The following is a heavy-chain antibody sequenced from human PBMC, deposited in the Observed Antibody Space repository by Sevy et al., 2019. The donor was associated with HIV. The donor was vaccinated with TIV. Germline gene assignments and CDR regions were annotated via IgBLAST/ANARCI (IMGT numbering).Heavy chain of an antibody. CDR3: ARKYDSSGYFDY. J-gene: IGHJ4*02. V-gene: IGHV3-66*01. D-gene: IGHD3-22*01. CDR2: IHSDDTT. CDR1: GFTVNSNY. Sequence: GSLRLSCAASGFTVNSNYMTWVRQAPGKGLEGVSVIHSDDTTYHADSVKDRFTISRDNFKNTLYLHMSSLRAEDTAIYYCARKYDSSGYFDYWGQGTLVTVSS.